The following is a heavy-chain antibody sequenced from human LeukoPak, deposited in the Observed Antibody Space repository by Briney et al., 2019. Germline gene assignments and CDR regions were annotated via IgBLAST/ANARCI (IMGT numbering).Heavy chain of an antibody. J-gene: IGHJ4*02. CDR3: ARHLRAVAGGRYFDY. CDR1: GGSVSSGSYY. CDR2: IYYSGST. Sequence: SETLSLTCTVSGGSVSSGSYYWSWIRQPPGKGLEWIGYIYYSGSTNYNPSLKSRVTISVDTPKNQFSLKLSSVTAADTAVYYCARHLRAVAGGRYFDYWGQGTQVTVSS. V-gene: IGHV4-61*01. D-gene: IGHD6-19*01.